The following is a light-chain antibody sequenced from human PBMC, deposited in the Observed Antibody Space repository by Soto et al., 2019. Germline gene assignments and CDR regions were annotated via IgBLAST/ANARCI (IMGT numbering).Light chain of an antibody. CDR2: EVS. V-gene: IGLV2-8*01. CDR3: LSYADTAYV. J-gene: IGLJ1*01. Sequence: QSALTQPPSASGSPGQSVTISCAGTRSDVGGYNYVSWYQQYPGKVPKLMIYEVSERPSGVPDRFSGSKSGNTAFLTVSGLQAEDEADYYCLSYADTAYVFGNGTKLTVL. CDR1: RSDVGGYNY.